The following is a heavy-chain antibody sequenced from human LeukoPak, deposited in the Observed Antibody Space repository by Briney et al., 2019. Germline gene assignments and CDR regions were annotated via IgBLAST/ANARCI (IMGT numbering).Heavy chain of an antibody. CDR1: GFTFNSYA. D-gene: IGHD2-2*01. CDR2: ISGSCGST. CDR3: ANEYCSSTSCYLKDRTYYFDY. V-gene: IGHV3-23*01. Sequence: GGSLRLSCAASGFTFNSYAMSWVRKAPGKGLELVSAISGSCGSTYYADSVKGRFTISRDNSKNTLYLQMNSLRAEDTAVYYCANEYCSSTSCYLKDRTYYFDYWGQGTLVTVSS. J-gene: IGHJ4*02.